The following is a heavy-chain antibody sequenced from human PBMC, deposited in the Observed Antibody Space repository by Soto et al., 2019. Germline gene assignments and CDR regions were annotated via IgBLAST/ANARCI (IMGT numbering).Heavy chain of an antibody. D-gene: IGHD2-2*01. Sequence: EVQLVESGGDLVKPGRSLRLSCTGSGFIFGDYSVSWFRQAPGRGLEWVGFIRRKAYGGTTEYAASVKGRFTISRDDSKSIAYLQMNSLKIEDTGVYYCTKSVVVPAAMAYWGQGTLVTVSS. CDR2: IRRKAYGGTT. J-gene: IGHJ4*02. CDR1: GFIFGDYS. V-gene: IGHV3-49*05. CDR3: TKSVVVPAAMAY.